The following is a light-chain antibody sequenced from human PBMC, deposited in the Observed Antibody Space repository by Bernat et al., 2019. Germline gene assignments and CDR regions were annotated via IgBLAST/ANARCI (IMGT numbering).Light chain of an antibody. Sequence: NFMLTQPHSVSESPGKTVTISCTRSSGSIASNYVPWYQQRPGSSPTTVIYEDNQRPSGVPDRFSGSIDSSSNSASLTISGLKTEDEADYYCQSYDSSNHVVVGGGTKLTVL. CDR1: SGSIASNY. CDR3: QSYDSSNHVV. J-gene: IGLJ2*01. V-gene: IGLV6-57*01. CDR2: EDN.